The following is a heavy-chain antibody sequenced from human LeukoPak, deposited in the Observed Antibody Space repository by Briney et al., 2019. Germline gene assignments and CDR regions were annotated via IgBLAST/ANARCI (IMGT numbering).Heavy chain of an antibody. CDR1: GFTFSSYS. D-gene: IGHD3-10*01. J-gene: IGHJ4*02. CDR3: ARLKGSGSYSFDY. V-gene: IGHV3-21*01. Sequence: PGGSLRLSCAASGFTFSSYSMNWVRQAPGKGLEWVSSISSSGSYIYYADSVKGRFTISRDNAKNSLYLQMNSVRAEDTAVYYCARLKGSGSYSFDYWGQGTLVTVSS. CDR2: ISSSGSYI.